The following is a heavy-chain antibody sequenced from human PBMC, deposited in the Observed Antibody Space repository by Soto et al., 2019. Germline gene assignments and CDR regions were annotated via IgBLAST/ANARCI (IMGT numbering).Heavy chain of an antibody. D-gene: IGHD2-15*01. Sequence: GGSLRLSCAASGPIFRGYGMHWVRQAPGKGLEWVAVIRYDGSNINYANSVMGRFTIYRDNSKNTLYLEMNSLRAEDTAVYYGARDGIGGTTFRGYLDDWGQGNLVTGSS. CDR3: ARDGIGGTTFRGYLDD. J-gene: IGHJ4*02. CDR1: GPIFRGYG. CDR2: IRYDGSNI. V-gene: IGHV3-33*01.